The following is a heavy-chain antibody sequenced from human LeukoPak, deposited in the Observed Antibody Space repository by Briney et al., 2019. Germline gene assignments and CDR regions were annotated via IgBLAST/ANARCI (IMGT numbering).Heavy chain of an antibody. D-gene: IGHD3-10*01. CDR1: GFTFDDYA. CDR3: ARVFPPYGLGTGGDAFDI. V-gene: IGHV4-30-2*01. Sequence: LRLSCAASGFTFDDYAMHWVRQAPGKGLEWIGYIYHSGSTYYNPSLKSRVTISVDRSKNQFSLKLSSVTAADTAVYYCARVFPPYGLGTGGDAFDIWGQGTMVTVSS. CDR2: IYHSGST. J-gene: IGHJ3*02.